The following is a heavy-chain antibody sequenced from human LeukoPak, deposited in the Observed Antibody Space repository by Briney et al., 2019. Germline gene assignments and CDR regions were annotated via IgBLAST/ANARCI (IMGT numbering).Heavy chain of an antibody. V-gene: IGHV4-38-2*02. Sequence: PSETLSLTCTVSGYSISSGFYWGWIRQPPGKGLEWIGSIYHSGTTYYNPSLKSRVAISLDTSKNQFSLKLSSVTAADTAVYYCARGRGYYYYMDVWGKGTTVTVSS. CDR1: GYSISSGFY. J-gene: IGHJ6*03. CDR2: IYHSGTT. CDR3: ARGRGYYYYMDV.